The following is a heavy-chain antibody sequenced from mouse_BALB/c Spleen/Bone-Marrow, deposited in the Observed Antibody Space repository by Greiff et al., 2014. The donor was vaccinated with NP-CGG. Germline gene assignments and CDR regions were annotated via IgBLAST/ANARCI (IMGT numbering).Heavy chain of an antibody. CDR2: FYPGSGSI. V-gene: IGHV1-62-2*01. J-gene: IGHJ1*01. Sequence: VKLVESGAGLVKPGVSVKLSCKASGYTFTEYIIHWVKQRSGQGLEWIGWFYPGSGSIKYNEKFKDKATLTADKSSSTVYMELSRLTSEDSAVYFCARHESYGNYLYFDVWGAGTTVTVSS. CDR3: ARHESYGNYLYFDV. D-gene: IGHD2-10*02. CDR1: GYTFTEYI.